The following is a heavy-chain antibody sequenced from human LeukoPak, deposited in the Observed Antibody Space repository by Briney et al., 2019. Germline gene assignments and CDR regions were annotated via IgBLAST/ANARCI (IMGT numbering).Heavy chain of an antibody. V-gene: IGHV3-33*01. CDR1: GFTFSSYN. Sequence: GGSLRRSCAASGFTFSSYNMHWVRQAPGKGLEWVAVIWSDGSNKYYADSVKGRFSISRDNSKNTLYLQMSSLRADDTAVYFCGREANYVVDFWGQGTLVTVSS. CDR2: IWSDGSNK. J-gene: IGHJ4*02. D-gene: IGHD1-7*01. CDR3: GREANYVVDF.